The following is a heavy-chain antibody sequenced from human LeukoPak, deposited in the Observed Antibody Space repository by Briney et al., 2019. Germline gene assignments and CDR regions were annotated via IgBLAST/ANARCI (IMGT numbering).Heavy chain of an antibody. D-gene: IGHD4-11*01. V-gene: IGHV4-39*02. CDR2: VYYSGNT. Sequence: SETLSLTCTVSGGSISRSDYYWDWIRQPPGRGLEWIGSVYYSGNTYYNPSLKSRVTISVDTSKNHFSLKLSSVTASDTAVYYCARRRFPTVSDWGQGTLVTVSS. CDR3: ARRRFPTVSD. J-gene: IGHJ4*02. CDR1: GGSISRSDYY.